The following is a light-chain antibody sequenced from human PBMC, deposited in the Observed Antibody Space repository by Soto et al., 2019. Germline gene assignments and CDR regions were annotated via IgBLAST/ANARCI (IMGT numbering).Light chain of an antibody. Sequence: AIRMTQSPSSFSASTGDRVTITCRASQGISSYLAWYQQKPGKAPKLLIYTASTLRSGVPSRFSGSGSGTDFTLTISGLQSEDFATYYCQQYYSYPWTFGQGTKVEIK. CDR3: QQYYSYPWT. J-gene: IGKJ1*01. V-gene: IGKV1-8*01. CDR1: QGISSY. CDR2: TAS.